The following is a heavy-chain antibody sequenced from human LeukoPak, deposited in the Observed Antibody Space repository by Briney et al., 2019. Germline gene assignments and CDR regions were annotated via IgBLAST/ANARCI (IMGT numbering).Heavy chain of an antibody. J-gene: IGHJ6*02. CDR2: IYTSGST. D-gene: IGHD3-3*01. CDR3: ARDSADFWSGLYYYYGMDV. V-gene: IGHV4-4*07. CDR1: GGSISSYY. Sequence: KTSETLSLTCTVSGGSISSYYWSWIRQPPGKGLEWIGRIYTSGSTNYNPSLKSRVTMSVDTSKNQFSLKLSSVTAADTAVYYCARDSADFWSGLYYYYGMDVWGQGTTVTVSS.